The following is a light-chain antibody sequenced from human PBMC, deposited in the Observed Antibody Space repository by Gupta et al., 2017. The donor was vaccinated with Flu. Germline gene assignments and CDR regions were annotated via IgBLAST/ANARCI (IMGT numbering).Light chain of an antibody. J-gene: IGKJ4*01. CDR3: QQYNNWPFVT. Sequence: ESATLSCRASQSVRGNVAWYQQKPGQAPRFLIFGSSTRATDVPARFSGSGSGTEFTLTISSLQSEDFAVYYCQQYNNWPFVTFGGGTKVEIK. CDR1: QSVRGN. V-gene: IGKV3-15*01. CDR2: GSS.